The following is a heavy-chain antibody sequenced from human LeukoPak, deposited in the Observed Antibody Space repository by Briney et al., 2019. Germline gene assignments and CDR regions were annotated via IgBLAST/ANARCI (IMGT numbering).Heavy chain of an antibody. D-gene: IGHD6-13*01. CDR2: INQDDTQK. J-gene: IGHJ3*02. Sequence: GGSLRLSCAASGFTFTYYWMSWVRQAPGKGLEWVANINQDDTQKYYVDSVKGRFAISKDNAKNSLYLQMNSLRAEDTAVYYCARVGSSSWYGAFDIWGQGTMVTVSS. CDR1: GFTFTYYW. CDR3: ARVGSSSWYGAFDI. V-gene: IGHV3-7*01.